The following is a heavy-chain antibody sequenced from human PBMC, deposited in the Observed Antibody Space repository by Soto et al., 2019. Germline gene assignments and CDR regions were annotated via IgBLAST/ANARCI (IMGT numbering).Heavy chain of an antibody. J-gene: IGHJ6*02. Sequence: PSETLSLTCAVYGGSFSGYYWSWIRQPPGKGLEWIGEINHSGVTNYKPSLKRRVTISVDTSKNQFSLQLKSVTAADTALYYCARFSGSYYYAMDVCGQGSTVT. CDR1: GGSFSGYY. V-gene: IGHV4-34*01. CDR2: INHSGVT. D-gene: IGHD6-19*01. CDR3: ARFSGSYYYAMDV.